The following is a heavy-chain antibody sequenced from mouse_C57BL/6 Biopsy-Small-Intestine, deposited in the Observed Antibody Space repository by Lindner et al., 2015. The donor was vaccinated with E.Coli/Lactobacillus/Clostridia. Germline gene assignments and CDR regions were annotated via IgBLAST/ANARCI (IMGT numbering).Heavy chain of an antibody. Sequence: VQLQESGPELVKPSASVKISCKASGYSFTDYNMNWVKQSNGKSLEWIGVVYPNYGTTSYNQKFKGKATLTVDKSSSTAYMELNSLTSEDSAVYYCLYGSSWYFDVWGTGTTVTVSS. J-gene: IGHJ1*03. CDR2: VYPNYGTT. CDR1: GYSFTDYN. CDR3: LYGSSWYFDV. D-gene: IGHD1-1*01. V-gene: IGHV1-39*01.